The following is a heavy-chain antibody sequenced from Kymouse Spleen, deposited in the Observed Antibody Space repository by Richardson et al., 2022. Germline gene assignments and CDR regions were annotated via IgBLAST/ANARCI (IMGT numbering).Heavy chain of an antibody. CDR1: GFTFSSYA. CDR3: AKDPLEYSSFVREYFDY. CDR2: ISGSGGST. D-gene: IGHD6-6*01. Sequence: EVQLVESGGGLVQPGGSLRLSCAASGFTFSSYAMSWVRQAPGKGLEWVSAISGSGGSTYYADSVKGRFTISRDNSKNTLYLQMNSLRAEDTAVYYCAKDPLEYSSFVREYFDYWGQGTLVTVSS. V-gene: IGHV3-23*04. J-gene: IGHJ4*02.